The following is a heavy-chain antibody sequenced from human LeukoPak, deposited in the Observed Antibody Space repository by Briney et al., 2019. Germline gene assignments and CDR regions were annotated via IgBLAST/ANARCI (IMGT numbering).Heavy chain of an antibody. D-gene: IGHD3-16*02. CDR2: IYSGGST. V-gene: IGHV3-66*01. CDR1: GFTVSSNY. J-gene: IGHJ6*02. Sequence: GGSLRLSCAASGFTVSSNYMSWVRRAPGKGLEWVSVIYSGGSTYYADSVKGRFTISRDNSKNTLYLQMNSLRAEDTAVYYCATEMITFGGVIADYYYYGMDVWGQGTTVTVSS. CDR3: ATEMITFGGVIADYYYYGMDV.